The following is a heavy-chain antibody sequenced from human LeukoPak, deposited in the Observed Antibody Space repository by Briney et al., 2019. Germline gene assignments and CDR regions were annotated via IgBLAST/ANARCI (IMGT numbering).Heavy chain of an antibody. J-gene: IGHJ6*03. CDR2: IIPIFGTA. CDR3: AVTVVAAEDYYYYYRDV. Sequence: PLASVKVSCKASGGTFSSYAISWVRQAPGQGLEWMGGIIPIFGTANYAQKFQGRVTITTDESTSTAYMELSSLRSEDTAVYYWAVTVVAAEDYYYYYRDVWGKGTTVTVSS. CDR1: GGTFSSYA. V-gene: IGHV1-69*05. D-gene: IGHD2-15*01.